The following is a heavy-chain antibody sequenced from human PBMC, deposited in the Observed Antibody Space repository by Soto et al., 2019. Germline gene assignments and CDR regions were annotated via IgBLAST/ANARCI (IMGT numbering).Heavy chain of an antibody. Sequence: HPGGSLRLSCAASGFTFSNYAMSWVRQAPGKGLEWVSTLSGGGGDTYYADSVKGRFTISRDNSKNTLYLQMNSLRAEDTAIYYCAKALIAPYYYYGMDVWGQGTTVTVSS. CDR1: GFTFSNYA. CDR2: LSGGGGDT. V-gene: IGHV3-23*01. CDR3: AKALIAPYYYYGMDV. J-gene: IGHJ6*02.